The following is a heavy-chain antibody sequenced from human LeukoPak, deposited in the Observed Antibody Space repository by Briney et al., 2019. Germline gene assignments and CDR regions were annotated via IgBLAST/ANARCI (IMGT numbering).Heavy chain of an antibody. Sequence: SETLSLTCTVSGGSINNYYWSWIRQPPGKRLEWLGYVDYSGSTNYNPSLKSRVNISVDTSKNQFSLKLSSVTAADTAVYYCARDLGWFDPWGQGTLVTVSS. J-gene: IGHJ5*02. CDR3: ARDLGWFDP. CDR1: GGSINNYY. CDR2: VDYSGST. V-gene: IGHV4-59*12. D-gene: IGHD3-16*01.